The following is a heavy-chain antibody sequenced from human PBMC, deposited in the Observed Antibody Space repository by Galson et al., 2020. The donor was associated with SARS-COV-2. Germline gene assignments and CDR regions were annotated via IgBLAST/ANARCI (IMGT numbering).Heavy chain of an antibody. CDR3: AREGTGGYEFLNGCDP. D-gene: IGHD5-12*01. V-gene: IGHV4-39*07. Sequence: SETLSLTCTVSGGSISSSSYYWGWIRQPPGKGLEWIGSIYYSGSTYYNPSLKSRVTISVDTSKNQFSLKLSSVTAADTAVYYCAREGTGGYEFLNGCDPWGHGTLVTGCS. J-gene: IGHJ5*02. CDR1: GGSISSSSYY. CDR2: IYYSGST.